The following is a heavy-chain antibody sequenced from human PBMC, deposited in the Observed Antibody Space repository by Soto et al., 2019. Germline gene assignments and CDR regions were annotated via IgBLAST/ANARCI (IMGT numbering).Heavy chain of an antibody. J-gene: IGHJ3*02. D-gene: IGHD1-26*01. CDR1: GCTFSIYA. V-gene: IGHV1-69*01. CDR2: IIPIFGTA. Sequence: SVKVSCKASGCTFSIYAISLVLQAPGQGLEWMGGIIPIFGTANYAQKFQGRVTITADESTSTAYMELSSLRSEDTAVYYCARAGVGATRHDAFDIWGQGTMVTVSS. CDR3: ARAGVGATRHDAFDI.